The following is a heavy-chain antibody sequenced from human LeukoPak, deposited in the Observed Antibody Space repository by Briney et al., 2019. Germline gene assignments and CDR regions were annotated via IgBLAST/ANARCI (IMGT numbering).Heavy chain of an antibody. CDR1: GYSFTSYW. V-gene: IGHV5-51*01. Sequence: GASLKISCKGSGYSFTSYWIDWVRQMPGKGLEWMGIIYPGDSDTRYSPSFQGQVTISADKSISTAYLQWSSLRASDTAIYYCARRGQEGPAASPYYYYSMDVWGQGTTVTVSS. D-gene: IGHD2-2*01. CDR2: IYPGDSDT. CDR3: ARRGQEGPAASPYYYYSMDV. J-gene: IGHJ6*02.